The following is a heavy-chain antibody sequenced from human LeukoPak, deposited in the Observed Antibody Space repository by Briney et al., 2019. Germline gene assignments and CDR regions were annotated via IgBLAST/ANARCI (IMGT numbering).Heavy chain of an antibody. CDR1: GFTFSTYV. Sequence: GGTLRLSCSVSGFTFSTYVMHWVRQAPGKGLEYVSAISSNGDNTYYADSVKGRFTISRDNSKNTLYLQMSSLRPDDTAVYFCVRGTGYWGQGTLVTVSS. J-gene: IGHJ4*02. CDR3: VRGTGY. V-gene: IGHV3-64D*06. CDR2: ISSNGDNT.